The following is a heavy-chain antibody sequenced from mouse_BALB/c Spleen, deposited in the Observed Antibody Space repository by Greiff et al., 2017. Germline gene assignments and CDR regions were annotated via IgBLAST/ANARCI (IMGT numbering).Heavy chain of an antibody. CDR3: ARSFTVVDAMDY. D-gene: IGHD1-1*01. Sequence: QVTLKVSGPGILQPSQTLSLTCSFSGFSLSTSGMGVSWIRQPSGKGLEWLAHIYWDDDKRYNPSLKSRLTISKDTSSNQVFLKITSVDTADTATYYCARSFTVVDAMDYWGQGTSVTVSS. V-gene: IGHV8-12*01. CDR1: GFSLSTSGMG. CDR2: IYWDDDK. J-gene: IGHJ4*01.